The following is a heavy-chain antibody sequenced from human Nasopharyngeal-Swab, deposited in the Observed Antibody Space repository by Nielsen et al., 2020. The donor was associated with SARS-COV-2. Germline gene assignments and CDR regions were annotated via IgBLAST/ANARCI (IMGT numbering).Heavy chain of an antibody. Sequence: LSLTCAASGFTFSSYGMHWVRQAPGKGLEWVAVISYDGSNKYYADSVKGRFTISRDNSKNTLYLQMNSLRAEDTAVYYCAKDLVGATPLDYWGQGTLVTVSS. CDR2: ISYDGSNK. J-gene: IGHJ4*02. D-gene: IGHD1-26*01. CDR3: AKDLVGATPLDY. V-gene: IGHV3-30*18. CDR1: GFTFSSYG.